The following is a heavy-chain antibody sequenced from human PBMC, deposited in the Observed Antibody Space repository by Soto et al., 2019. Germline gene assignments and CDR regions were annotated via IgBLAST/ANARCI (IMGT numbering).Heavy chain of an antibody. D-gene: IGHD1-1*01. CDR3: ARDRTTGTGSWFDP. Sequence: GASVKVSCKASGYTFTSYGISWVRQAPGQGLEWMGWISAYNGNANYAQKQQGRVTMTTDTSTSTAYIEMRSLRSVDTAVYYCARDRTTGTGSWFDPWGQGTLVTVSS. J-gene: IGHJ5*02. CDR2: ISAYNGNA. CDR1: GYTFTSYG. V-gene: IGHV1-18*01.